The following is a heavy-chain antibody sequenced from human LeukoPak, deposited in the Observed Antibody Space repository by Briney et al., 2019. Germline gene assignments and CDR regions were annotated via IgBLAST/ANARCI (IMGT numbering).Heavy chain of an antibody. CDR1: GFTFSTYA. J-gene: IGHJ4*02. V-gene: IGHV3-23*01. D-gene: IGHD3-10*01. Sequence: GGSLRLSCAASGFTFSTYAMTWVRQAPGKGLEWVSAISGSGAGTYYADSVKGRFTLSRDNSKSTLYLQMNSLRVEDTAVYYCTKHYGSGSFDYWGQGTLVTVSS. CDR2: ISGSGAGT. CDR3: TKHYGSGSFDY.